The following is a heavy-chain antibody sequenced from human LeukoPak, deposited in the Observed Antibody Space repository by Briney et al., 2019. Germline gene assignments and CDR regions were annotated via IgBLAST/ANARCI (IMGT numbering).Heavy chain of an antibody. V-gene: IGHV1-46*01. J-gene: IGHJ5*02. D-gene: IGHD3-3*01. CDR1: GYTFTSYH. Sequence: RASVKVSCKASGYTFTSYHMHWVRQAPGQGLEWMGIINPSGGSTNYAQRFRGRVTMTRDMSTGTVYMELSSLTSEDTAVYYCAREAITIFGLVRTQTTKGPHRFDPWGQGTLVTVSS. CDR2: INPSGGST. CDR3: AREAITIFGLVRTQTTKGPHRFDP.